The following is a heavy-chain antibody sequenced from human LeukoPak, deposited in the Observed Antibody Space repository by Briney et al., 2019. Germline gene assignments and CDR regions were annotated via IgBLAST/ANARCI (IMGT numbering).Heavy chain of an antibody. V-gene: IGHV3-30*18. Sequence: PGGSLRSSCAASGFTFSSYGMHWVRQAPGKGLEGVAVISYDGSNKYYADSVKGRFTISRDNSKNTLYLQMNSLRVEDTAVYYCVKDLRTVAGIFDYWGQGTLVTVSS. D-gene: IGHD6-19*01. CDR2: ISYDGSNK. CDR3: VKDLRTVAGIFDY. J-gene: IGHJ4*02. CDR1: GFTFSSYG.